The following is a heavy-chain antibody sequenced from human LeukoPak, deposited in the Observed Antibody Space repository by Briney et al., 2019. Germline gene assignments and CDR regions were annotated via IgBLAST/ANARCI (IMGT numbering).Heavy chain of an antibody. CDR2: IRYDGSDK. Sequence: GGSLRLSCAASGFTPRGYGMHWVRQAPGKGLEWVAFIRYDGSDKSYADSVKGRFTISRDNSENTLYLQINSLRVEDTAVYYCAKDTPTTGYHLDSWGQGTLVTVSS. D-gene: IGHD1-1*01. CDR1: GFTPRGYG. J-gene: IGHJ4*02. V-gene: IGHV3-30*02. CDR3: AKDTPTTGYHLDS.